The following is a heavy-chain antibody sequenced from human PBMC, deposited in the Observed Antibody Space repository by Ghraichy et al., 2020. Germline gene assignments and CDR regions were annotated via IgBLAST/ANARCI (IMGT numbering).Heavy chain of an antibody. CDR1: GLIFGSHW. V-gene: IGHV3-7*03. D-gene: IGHD3-10*01. J-gene: IGHJ3*02. CDR2: INQDGRVK. CDR3: SSGDTFDI. Sequence: LSLTCAASGLIFGSHWMTWVRQAPGKGLEWVANINQDGRVKYYVASVKGRFTISRDNAKNSLYLQMNGLRAEDTAFYYCSSGDTFDIWGQGTMVAVSS.